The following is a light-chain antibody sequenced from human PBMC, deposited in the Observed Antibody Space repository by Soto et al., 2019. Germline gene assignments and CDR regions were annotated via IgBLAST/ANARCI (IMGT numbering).Light chain of an antibody. CDR2: KAS. CDR3: QQYNSYSLLT. V-gene: IGKV1-5*03. Sequence: DIQMTQSPSTLSASVGDRVTITCRASQKIPKWLAWYQQKPGKPPKLLISKASNLESGVPSRFSGSGSETEFILTISSLQPDDSATYYCQQYNSYSLLTFAGGTRVDIK. CDR1: QKIPKW. J-gene: IGKJ4*01.